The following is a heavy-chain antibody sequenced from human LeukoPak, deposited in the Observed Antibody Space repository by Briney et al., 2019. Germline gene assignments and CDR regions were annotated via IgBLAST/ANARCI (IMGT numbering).Heavy chain of an antibody. CDR2: ISAHNGNT. CDR1: GYTFTSYG. V-gene: IGHV1-18*01. D-gene: IGHD3-22*01. J-gene: IGHJ4*02. Sequence: ASVKVSCKASGYTFTSYGISWVRQAPGQGLEWMGWISAHNGNTNYAQKPQGRVTMTTDTSTSTAYMELRSLRSDDTAVYYCARNYYDSSGYTRFDYWGQGTLVTVSS. CDR3: ARNYYDSSGYTRFDY.